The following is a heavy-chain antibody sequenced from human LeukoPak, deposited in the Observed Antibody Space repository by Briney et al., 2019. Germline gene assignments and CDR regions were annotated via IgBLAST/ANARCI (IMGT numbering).Heavy chain of an antibody. J-gene: IGHJ6*03. V-gene: IGHV3-30*02. CDR1: GFTFSSYG. CDR3: AKETPPYSRDYYYYMDV. D-gene: IGHD6-13*01. CDR2: IRYDGSNR. Sequence: GGSLRLSCAASGFTFSSYGMHWVRQAPGKGLEWVAFIRYDGSNRYYADSVKGRFTISRDKSKNTLYLQMNSLRAEDTAVYYCAKETPPYSRDYYYYMDVWAKGPRSPSP.